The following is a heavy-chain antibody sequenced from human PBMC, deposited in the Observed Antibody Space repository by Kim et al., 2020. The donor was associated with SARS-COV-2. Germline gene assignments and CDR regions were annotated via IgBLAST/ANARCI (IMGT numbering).Heavy chain of an antibody. CDR2: ISSSSSYI. CDR1: GFTFSSYS. CDR3: ARDPGYCSGGSCRY. J-gene: IGHJ4*02. D-gene: IGHD2-15*01. V-gene: IGHV3-21*01. Sequence: GGSLILSCAASGFTFSSYSMNWVRQAPGKGLEWVSSISSSSSYIYYADSVKGRFTISRDNAKNSLYLQMNSLRAEDTSVYYCARDPGYCSGGSCRYWGQGTLVTVSS.